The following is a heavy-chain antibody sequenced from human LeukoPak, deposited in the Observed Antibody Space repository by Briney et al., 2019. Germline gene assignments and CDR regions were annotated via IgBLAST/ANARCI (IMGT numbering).Heavy chain of an antibody. CDR3: ARYRWELRSFDY. J-gene: IGHJ4*02. V-gene: IGHV3-21*01. CDR1: GFNFNGFR. CDR2: ISSSSNYI. Sequence: PGGSLRLSCAASGFNFNGFRMNWVRQTPDKGLEWVSSISSSSNYIYYADSVKGRFTISRDNAKNSLYLQMNSLRAEDTAVYYCARYRWELRSFDYWGQGTLVTVSS. D-gene: IGHD1-26*01.